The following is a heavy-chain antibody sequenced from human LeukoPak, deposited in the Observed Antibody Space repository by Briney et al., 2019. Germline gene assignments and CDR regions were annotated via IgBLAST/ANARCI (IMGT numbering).Heavy chain of an antibody. Sequence: ASVKVSCKASGYTFTSYYIHWVRQAPGQGLEWMGIINPSGGSTTYAQKLQGRVTMTTDTSTSTAYMELRSLRSDDTAVYYCVKITFGGVIDWGQGTLVTVSS. CDR2: INPSGGST. CDR3: VKITFGGVID. D-gene: IGHD3-16*02. CDR1: GYTFTSYY. J-gene: IGHJ4*02. V-gene: IGHV1-46*01.